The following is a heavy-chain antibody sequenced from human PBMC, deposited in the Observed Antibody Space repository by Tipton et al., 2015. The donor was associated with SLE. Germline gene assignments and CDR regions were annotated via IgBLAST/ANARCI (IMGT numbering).Heavy chain of an antibody. CDR3: ARVGPERTLDY. CDR1: GVSMSSYY. V-gene: IGHV4-59*01. J-gene: IGHJ4*02. D-gene: IGHD1-14*01. CDR2: IYDSGST. Sequence: TLSLTCTVSGVSMSSYYWTWIRQPPGKGLEWIGYIYDSGSTNYNPSLKSRVTMSIDTSKKQFSLKVSPVTAADTAVYYCARVGPERTLDYWGQGTPVTVSS.